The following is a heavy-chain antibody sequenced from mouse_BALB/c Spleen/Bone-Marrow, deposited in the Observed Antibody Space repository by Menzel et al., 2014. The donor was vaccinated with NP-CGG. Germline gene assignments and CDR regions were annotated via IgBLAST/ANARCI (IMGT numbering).Heavy chain of an antibody. J-gene: IGHJ4*01. CDR2: INPSNGRT. Sequence: QVQLQQSGAELAKPGASVKLSCKASGYTFTSYWMHWVKQRPGQGLEWIGEINPSNGRTNYNEKFKSKATLTVDKSSSTAYMQLSSLTSEDSAVYYCAYDYDPSYAMDYWGQGTSVTVSS. CDR1: GYTFTSYW. D-gene: IGHD2-4*01. CDR3: AYDYDPSYAMDY. V-gene: IGHV1S81*02.